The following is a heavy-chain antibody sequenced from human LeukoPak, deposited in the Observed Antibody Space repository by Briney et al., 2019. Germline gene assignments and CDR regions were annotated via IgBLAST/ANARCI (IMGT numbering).Heavy chain of an antibody. Sequence: GGSLRLSCAASGFTFSSYWMHWVRQAPGKGLVWVSRINSDESSTSYADSVKGRFTISRDNSKNTLYLQMNSLRAEDTAVYYCAKEVVVTAIYDYWGQGTLVTVSS. J-gene: IGHJ4*02. V-gene: IGHV3-74*01. CDR1: GFTFSSYW. CDR2: INSDESST. D-gene: IGHD2-21*02. CDR3: AKEVVVTAIYDY.